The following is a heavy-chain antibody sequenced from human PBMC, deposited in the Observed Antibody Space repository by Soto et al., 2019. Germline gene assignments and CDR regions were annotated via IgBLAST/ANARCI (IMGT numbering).Heavy chain of an antibody. Sequence: SETLSLTCTVSGDSISGGASFWSWIRQPPGKGLEWIANVYYSGSSYYNPSLKSRLTISVDTTKNQFSLQLKSITAADTAVYYCAKLSCTSSTCYFPGWFDPWGQGTLVTVSS. CDR3: AKLSCTSSTCYFPGWFDP. V-gene: IGHV4-31*03. CDR2: VYYSGSS. CDR1: GDSISGGASF. J-gene: IGHJ5*02. D-gene: IGHD2-2*01.